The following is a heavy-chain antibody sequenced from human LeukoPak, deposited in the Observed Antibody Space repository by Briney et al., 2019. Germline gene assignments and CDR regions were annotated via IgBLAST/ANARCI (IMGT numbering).Heavy chain of an antibody. V-gene: IGHV4-4*02. CDR1: GGSISISNW. CDR2: IYHSGRT. D-gene: IGHD5-18*01. J-gene: IGHJ4*02. CDR3: ALSYVDTAMVLAI. Sequence: PSGTLSLTCPVSGGSISISNWWSWVRQAPGKGLEWIGEIYHSGRTNYNPSLKSRVTISVDKSKNQFSLKLSSVTAADTAVYYCALSYVDTAMVLAIWGQGTLVTVSS.